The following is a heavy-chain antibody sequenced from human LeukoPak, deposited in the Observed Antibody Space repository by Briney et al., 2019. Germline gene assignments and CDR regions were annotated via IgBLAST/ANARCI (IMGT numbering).Heavy chain of an antibody. D-gene: IGHD6-6*01. CDR1: GFTFSSSA. CDR2: ISNNGGYT. J-gene: IGHJ4*02. CDR3: AREGYSSSLLFDY. V-gene: IGHV3-23*01. Sequence: GGSLRLSCAASGFTFSSSAMSWVRQAPGKGLEWVSAISNNGGYTYYADSVQGRFTISRDNSKSTLCLQMNSLRAEDTAVYYCAREGYSSSLLFDYWGQGTLVTVSS.